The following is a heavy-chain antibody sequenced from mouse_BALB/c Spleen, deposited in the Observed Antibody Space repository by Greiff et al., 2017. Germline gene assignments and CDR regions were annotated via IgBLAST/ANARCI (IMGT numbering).Heavy chain of an antibody. D-gene: IGHD4-1*01. CDR3: ARDPNWEGSFDY. Sequence: VNVVESGPGLVAPSQSLSITCTVSGFSLTSYGVHWVRQPPGKGLEWLGVIWAGGSTNYNSALMSRLSISKDNSKSQVFLKMNSLQTDDTAMYYCARDPNWEGSFDYWGQGTTLTVSS. CDR2: IWAGGST. J-gene: IGHJ2*01. CDR1: GFSLTSYG. V-gene: IGHV2-9*02.